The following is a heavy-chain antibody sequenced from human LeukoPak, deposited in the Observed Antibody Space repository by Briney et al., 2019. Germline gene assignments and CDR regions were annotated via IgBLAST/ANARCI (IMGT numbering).Heavy chain of an antibody. CDR2: INPSGGST. CDR3: ARAGNTKYDSSGYSDY. CDR1: GYTFTSYY. Sequence: ASVEVSCKASGYTFTSYYMHWVRQAPGQGLEWMGIINPSGGSTSYAQKFQGRVTMTRDTSTSTVYMELSSLRSEDTAVYYCARAGNTKYDSSGYSDYWGQGTLVTVSS. J-gene: IGHJ4*02. V-gene: IGHV1-46*01. D-gene: IGHD3-22*01.